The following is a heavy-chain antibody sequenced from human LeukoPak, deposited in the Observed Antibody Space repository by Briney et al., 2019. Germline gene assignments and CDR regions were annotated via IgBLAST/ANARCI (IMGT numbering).Heavy chain of an antibody. V-gene: IGHV1-2*02. Sequence: ASVNVSCKASGYRFISHYNHWVRQAPGPGPEWLGWMHAGNGNTRYPEKFEGRVTMTRDTPSNTAYMDLTSLRSDDTAVYYCAREGSYCVGGDCYSFDFWGQGTLVTVSS. D-gene: IGHD2-21*02. CDR3: AREGSYCVGGDCYSFDF. J-gene: IGHJ4*02. CDR2: MHAGNGNT. CDR1: GYRFISHY.